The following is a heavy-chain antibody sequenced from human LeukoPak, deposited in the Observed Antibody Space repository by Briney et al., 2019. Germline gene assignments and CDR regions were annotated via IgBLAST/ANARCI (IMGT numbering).Heavy chain of an antibody. CDR1: GYTFTSYG. V-gene: IGHV1-18*01. J-gene: IGHJ4*02. Sequence: ASVKVSCKXSGYTFTSYGISWVRQAPGQGLERMGWISAYNGNTNYSQKLQGRVTMTTDTSTSTVYMELRSLRSDDTAVYYCATLGIVGAWGYWGQGTLVTVSS. D-gene: IGHD1-26*01. CDR2: ISAYNGNT. CDR3: ATLGIVGAWGY.